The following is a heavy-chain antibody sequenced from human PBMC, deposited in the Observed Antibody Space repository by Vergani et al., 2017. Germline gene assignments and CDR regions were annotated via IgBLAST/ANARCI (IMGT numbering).Heavy chain of an antibody. CDR1: GFTFSTCA. CDR2: LTGGGGST. CDR3: VKEAGSYENFFDS. V-gene: IGHV3-23*01. J-gene: IGHJ4*02. D-gene: IGHD1-26*01. Sequence: EVQLLESGGSLKQPGGSVRLSCAASGFTFSTCAMHLVRQAPGKGLEWVSALTGGGGSTYYADSFKGRFIISRDNSRDTLYLQMNRLRPEDTATYYCVKEAGSYENFFDSWGQGTLVTVSS.